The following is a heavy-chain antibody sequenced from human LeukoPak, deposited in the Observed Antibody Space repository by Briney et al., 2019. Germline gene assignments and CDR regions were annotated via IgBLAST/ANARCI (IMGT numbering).Heavy chain of an antibody. D-gene: IGHD5-18*01. CDR1: GFTFSSYA. V-gene: IGHV3-23*01. Sequence: GGSLRLSCAASGFTFSSYAMTWVRQAPGKGLEWVSAISGDGGSTYYADSVKGRFTISRDNSKNTLYLQMNSLRAEDTAVYYCAKSGRGYSYGNFDYWGQGKLVTVSS. J-gene: IGHJ4*02. CDR3: AKSGRGYSYGNFDY. CDR2: ISGDGGST.